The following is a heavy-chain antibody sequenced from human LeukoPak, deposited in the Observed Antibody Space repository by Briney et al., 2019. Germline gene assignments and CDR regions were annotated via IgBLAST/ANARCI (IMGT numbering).Heavy chain of an antibody. J-gene: IGHJ6*03. CDR1: GGSISDYY. D-gene: IGHD1-26*01. CDR2: IYYSGST. CDR3: ARGHRGGGSYSYYYYYMDV. V-gene: IGHV4-59*01. Sequence: SETLSLTCTVSGGSISDYYWSWIRQPPGKGLEWIGHIYYSGSTNYNPSLKSRVTISVDTSKNQFSLNLSSVTAADTAVYYCARGHRGGGSYSYYYYYMDVWGKGTTVTVSS.